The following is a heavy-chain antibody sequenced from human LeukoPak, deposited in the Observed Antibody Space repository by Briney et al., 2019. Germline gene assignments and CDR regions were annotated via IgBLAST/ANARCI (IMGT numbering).Heavy chain of an antibody. J-gene: IGHJ4*02. V-gene: IGHV1-2*02. CDR2: INPKSGGT. Sequence: VASVKVSCKASGYTFTGYYMHWVRQAPGQGLEWVGWINPKSGGTDYAQRLQGRVTLTRDTSISTAYMELSRLRSDDTAVYYCARDENWGPDFWGQGTRVTVSS. CDR3: ARDENWGPDF. CDR1: GYTFTGYY. D-gene: IGHD7-27*01.